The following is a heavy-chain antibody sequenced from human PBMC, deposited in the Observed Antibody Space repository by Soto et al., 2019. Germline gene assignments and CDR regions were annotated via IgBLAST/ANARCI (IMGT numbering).Heavy chain of an antibody. V-gene: IGHV1-69*13. CDR2: IIPIFGTA. D-gene: IGHD3-3*01. CDR1: GGTFSSYA. Sequence: SVKVSCKASGGTFSSYAISWVRQAPGQGLEWMGGIIPIFGTANYAQKFQGRVTITADESTSTAYMELSSLRSEDTAVYYCARGGVNDFWSGSGMRYYYYGMDVWGQGTTVTVSS. J-gene: IGHJ6*02. CDR3: ARGGVNDFWSGSGMRYYYYGMDV.